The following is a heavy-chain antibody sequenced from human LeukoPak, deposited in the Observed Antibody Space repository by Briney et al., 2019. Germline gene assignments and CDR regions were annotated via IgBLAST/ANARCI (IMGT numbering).Heavy chain of an antibody. J-gene: IGHJ6*03. Sequence: ASVKVSCKASGYTFTGYYMHWVRQAPGQGLEWMGIINPRGGSTSYAQKFQGRVTMTRDMSTSTVYMELSSLRSEDTAVYYCARAIAAAGTLYYYYYMDVWGKGTTVTVSS. V-gene: IGHV1-46*01. CDR3: ARAIAAAGTLYYYYYMDV. CDR2: INPRGGST. D-gene: IGHD6-13*01. CDR1: GYTFTGYY.